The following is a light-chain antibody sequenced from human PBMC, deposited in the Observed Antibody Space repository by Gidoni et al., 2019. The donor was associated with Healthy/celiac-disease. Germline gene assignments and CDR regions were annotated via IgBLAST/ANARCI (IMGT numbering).Light chain of an antibody. V-gene: IGKV1-39*01. CDR1: QGMSSY. Sequence: DIQMTHSPSSLSASVGDRVTLTCRASQGMSSYLNWYQQKPGKAPKLLIYAASSLQSGVPSRFSGSGSGTDFTLTISSLQPEDFATYYCQQSYSTPLTFGGGTKVEIK. CDR2: AAS. J-gene: IGKJ4*01. CDR3: QQSYSTPLT.